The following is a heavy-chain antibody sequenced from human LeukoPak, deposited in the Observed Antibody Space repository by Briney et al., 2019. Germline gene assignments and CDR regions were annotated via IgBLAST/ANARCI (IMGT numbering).Heavy chain of an antibody. CDR1: GGSFSGYY. CDR2: INHSGST. V-gene: IGHV4-34*01. J-gene: IGHJ4*02. CDR3: ARDYDSSGYYRTDEYYFDY. D-gene: IGHD3-22*01. Sequence: SETLSLTCAVYGGSFSGYYWSWIRQPPGKGLEWIGEINHSGSTNYNPSLKSRVTISVDTSKNQFSLKLRSVTAADTAAYYCARDYDSSGYYRTDEYYFDYWGQGTLVTVSS.